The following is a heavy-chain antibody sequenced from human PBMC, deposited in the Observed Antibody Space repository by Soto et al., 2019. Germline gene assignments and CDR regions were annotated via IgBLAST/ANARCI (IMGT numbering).Heavy chain of an antibody. V-gene: IGHV3-21*01. CDR3: ARDYGDSDGAFDI. D-gene: IGHD4-17*01. CDR2: ISSSSSYI. Sequence: EVRLVESGGGLVKPGESLRLSCAASGFTFSNSNMNWVRQAPGKGLEWVSSISSSSSYIYYADSVKGRFTISRDNAKNSLSLKMNSLRAADTAVYYCARDYGDSDGAFDIWGQGTMVTVSS. CDR1: GFTFSNSN. J-gene: IGHJ3*02.